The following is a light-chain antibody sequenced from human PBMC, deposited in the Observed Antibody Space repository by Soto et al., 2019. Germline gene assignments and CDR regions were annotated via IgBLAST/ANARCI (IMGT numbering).Light chain of an antibody. CDR3: QQYNNGHFT. J-gene: IGKJ4*01. CDR2: GAS. CDR1: QSVSMN. V-gene: IGKV3-15*01. Sequence: IVLTQSPATLSLSPWARATLSCRPIQSVSMNLALYHQKPVQAPRLLVYGASTRATGIPARFSGSGSGTEFTLTLSSLQSEDFAVYYWQQYNNGHFTFGGRTKVDI.